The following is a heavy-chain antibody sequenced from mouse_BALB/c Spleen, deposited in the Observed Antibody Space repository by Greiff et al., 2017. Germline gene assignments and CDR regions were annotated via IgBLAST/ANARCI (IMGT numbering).Heavy chain of an antibody. CDR1: GFTFSSYG. Sequence: EVMLVESGGDLVKPGGSLKLSCAASGFTFSSYGMSWVRQTPDKRLEWVATISSGGSYTYYPDSVKGRFTISRDNAKNTLYLQMSSLKSEDTAMYYCARQDYGNYYFDYWGQGTTLTVSS. CDR2: ISSGGSYT. CDR3: ARQDYGNYYFDY. V-gene: IGHV5-6*01. J-gene: IGHJ2*01. D-gene: IGHD2-1*01.